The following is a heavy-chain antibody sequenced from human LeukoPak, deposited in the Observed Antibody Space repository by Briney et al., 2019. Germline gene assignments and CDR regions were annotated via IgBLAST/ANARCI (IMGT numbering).Heavy chain of an antibody. CDR3: ARDLSYNNWFDP. Sequence: SQTLSLTCTVSGGSISSGSYYWSWIRQPPGKGLEWIGYIYYSGSTNYNPSLKSRVTISVDTSKNQFSLKLSSVTAADTAVYYCARDLSYNNWFDPWGQGTLVTVSS. V-gene: IGHV4-61*01. D-gene: IGHD2-2*02. J-gene: IGHJ5*02. CDR1: GGSISSGSYY. CDR2: IYYSGST.